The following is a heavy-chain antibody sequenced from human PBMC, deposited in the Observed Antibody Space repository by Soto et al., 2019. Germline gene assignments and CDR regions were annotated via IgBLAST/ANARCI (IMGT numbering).Heavy chain of an antibody. CDR1: GYSFTIYW. Sequence: GESLKISCNGSGYSFTIYWIRWVRQMPGKGLEWMGRIDPSDSYTNYSPSFQGHVTISADKSISTAYLQWSSLKASDTAMYYCARHSEYYDSSGYYPYWGQGTLVTVSS. J-gene: IGHJ4*02. D-gene: IGHD3-22*01. CDR2: IDPSDSYT. CDR3: ARHSEYYDSSGYYPY. V-gene: IGHV5-10-1*01.